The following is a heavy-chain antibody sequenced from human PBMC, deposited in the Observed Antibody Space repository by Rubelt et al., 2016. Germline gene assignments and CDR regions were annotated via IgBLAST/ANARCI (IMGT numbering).Heavy chain of an antibody. CDR3: ERDRGSNWYIRYAFDV. J-gene: IGHJ3*01. V-gene: IGHV4-38-2*02. CDR1: DYSISIGYY. D-gene: IGHD6-13*01. Sequence: QVQLQESGPGLVKPSETLSLTCSVSDYSISIGYYWGWIRQPPGKGLEWIGNIYHNGSTHYNPSLKSRVTISVDTSENQFSRKLSSVTAADTAIYYCERDRGSNWYIRYAFDVWGQGTMVTVSS. CDR2: IYHNGST.